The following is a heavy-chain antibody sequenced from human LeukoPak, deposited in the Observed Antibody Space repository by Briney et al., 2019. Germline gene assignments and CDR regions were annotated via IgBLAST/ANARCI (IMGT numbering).Heavy chain of an antibody. Sequence: SETLSLTCTVSGGSISSGSYYWSWIRQPAGKGLEWIGRIYTSGSTNYNPSLKSRVTISVDTSKNQFSLKLSSVTAADTAVYYCARGDYDILTGYYMDWFDPWGQGTLVTVSS. CDR3: ARGDYDILTGYYMDWFDP. J-gene: IGHJ5*02. CDR2: IYTSGST. CDR1: GGSISSGSYY. D-gene: IGHD3-9*01. V-gene: IGHV4-61*02.